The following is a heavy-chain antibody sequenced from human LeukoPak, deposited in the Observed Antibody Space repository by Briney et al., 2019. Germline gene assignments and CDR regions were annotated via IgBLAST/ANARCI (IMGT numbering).Heavy chain of an antibody. CDR1: GGSISSGDYY. J-gene: IGHJ4*02. D-gene: IGHD5-12*01. CDR2: IYYSGST. V-gene: IGHV4-30-4*01. CDR3: ARVPAAGYDWVY. Sequence: KSSETLSLTCTVSGGSISSGDYYWSWIRQPPGKGLEWIGYIYYSGSTYYNPSFKSRVTISVDTSKNQFSLKLSSVTAADTAVYYCARVPAAGYDWVYWGQGTLVTVSS.